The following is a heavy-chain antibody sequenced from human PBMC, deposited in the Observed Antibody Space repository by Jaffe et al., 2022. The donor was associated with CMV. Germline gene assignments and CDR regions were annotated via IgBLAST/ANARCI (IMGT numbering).Heavy chain of an antibody. V-gene: IGHV4-34*01. Sequence: QVQLQQWGAGLLKPSETLSLTCAVYGGSFSGYYWSWIRQPPGKGLEWIGEINHSGSTNYNPSLKSRVTISVDTSKNQFSLKLSSVTAADTAVYYCARVSGDYLPATKSGWSYYYYMDVWGKGTTVTVSS. CDR2: INHSGST. J-gene: IGHJ6*03. D-gene: IGHD4-17*01. CDR1: GGSFSGYY. CDR3: ARVSGDYLPATKSGWSYYYYMDV.